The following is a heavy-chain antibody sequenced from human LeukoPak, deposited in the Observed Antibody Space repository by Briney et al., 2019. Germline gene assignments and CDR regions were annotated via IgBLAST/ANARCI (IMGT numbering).Heavy chain of an antibody. CDR2: IYYSGST. J-gene: IGHJ4*02. D-gene: IGHD2-2*01. CDR1: GGSISSGGYY. CDR3: ARVTAAAENFDY. Sequence: PSQTLSLTCTVSGGSISSGGYYWSWIRQHPGKGLEWIGYIYYSGSTYYNPSLKSRATISVDTSKNQFSLKLSSVTAADTAVYYCARVTAAAENFDYWGQGTLVTVSS. V-gene: IGHV4-31*03.